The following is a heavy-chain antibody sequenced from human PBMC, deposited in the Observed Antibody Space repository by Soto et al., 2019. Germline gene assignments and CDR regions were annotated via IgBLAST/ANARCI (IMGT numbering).Heavy chain of an antibody. CDR3: ARSPGWGSSWYYFDY. J-gene: IGHJ4*02. CDR2: INAGYGNT. D-gene: IGHD6-13*01. CDR1: GYTFTSYA. V-gene: IGHV1-3*01. Sequence: QVQLVQSGAEVKKPGASVKVSCKASGYTFTSYAMHWVRQAPGQRLEWMGWINAGYGNTKYSQKFQGRVTITRDTSASTAYMELSSLRSEDTAVYYCARSPGWGSSWYYFDYWGQGTLVTVSS.